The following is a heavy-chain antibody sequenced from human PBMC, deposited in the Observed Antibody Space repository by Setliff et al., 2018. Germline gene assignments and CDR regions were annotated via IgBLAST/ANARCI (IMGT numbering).Heavy chain of an antibody. D-gene: IGHD3-22*01. CDR1: GYTFTGYY. Sequence: GASVKVSCKASGYTFTGYYMHWVRQAPGQGLEWMGRINPNSGGTNYAQKFQGRVTMTRDTSISTAYMELSRLRSDDTAVYYCARDEGWLLEYNWFDPWGQGTLVTVSS. V-gene: IGHV1-2*06. CDR2: INPNSGGT. J-gene: IGHJ5*02. CDR3: ARDEGWLLEYNWFDP.